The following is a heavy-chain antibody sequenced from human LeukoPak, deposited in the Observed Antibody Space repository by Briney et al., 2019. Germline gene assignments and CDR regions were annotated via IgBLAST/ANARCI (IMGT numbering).Heavy chain of an antibody. V-gene: IGHV3-15*01. CDR1: GFTFSKAW. J-gene: IGHJ4*02. CDR3: TTDPFQNIVVVPAAIIKMDY. CDR2: IKSKTDGGT. Sequence: GGSLRLSCAASGFTFSKAWMSWVRQAPGKGLEWVGRIKSKTDGGTDYAAPVKGRFTISRDDSKNALYLQMNSLKTEDTAVYYCTTDPFQNIVVVPAAIIKMDYWGQGTLVTVAS. D-gene: IGHD2-2*01.